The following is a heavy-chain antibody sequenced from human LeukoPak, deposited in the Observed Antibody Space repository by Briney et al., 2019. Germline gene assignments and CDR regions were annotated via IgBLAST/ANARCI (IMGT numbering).Heavy chain of an antibody. V-gene: IGHV1-2*02. CDR1: GYTLTGHY. CDR3: ASVGVVADYGLDV. J-gene: IGHJ6*02. Sequence: ASVRVSCKASGYTLTGHYLHWVRQAPGQGLEWMGWINPNTGATTYAQRFQGRVTLTRDTSISTAYVDLSRLRPDDTAVYYCASVGVVADYGLDVWGQGTTVTVSS. CDR2: INPNTGAT. D-gene: IGHD2-15*01.